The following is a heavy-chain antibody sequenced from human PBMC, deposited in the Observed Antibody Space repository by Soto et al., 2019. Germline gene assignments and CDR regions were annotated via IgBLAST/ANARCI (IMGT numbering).Heavy chain of an antibody. D-gene: IGHD2-2*01. Sequence: GGSLRLSCAASGFTFSNYAMTWVRQAPGKGLHWFSGVSGIGCETYYIDSVKGRFTISRDNSVNTLFLQMNSLRAEDTAVYYCVKDGSPCSSHNNCFYHFDFWGPGVLVTVSS. V-gene: IGHV3-23*01. J-gene: IGHJ4*02. CDR1: GFTFSNYA. CDR2: VSGIGCET. CDR3: VKDGSPCSSHNNCFYHFDF.